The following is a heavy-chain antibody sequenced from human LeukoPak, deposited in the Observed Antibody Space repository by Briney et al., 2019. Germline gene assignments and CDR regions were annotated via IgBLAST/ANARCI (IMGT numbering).Heavy chain of an antibody. CDR2: IYYSGST. CDR3: AKSSGSYYNVDFDY. CDR1: GGSINNYY. V-gene: IGHV4-59*01. J-gene: IGHJ4*02. D-gene: IGHD3-10*01. Sequence: SETLSLTCTVSGGSINNYYWSWIRQPPGKGLEWIGYIYYSGSTNYNPSLKSRVTISIDTSKNQFSLKLSSVAAADTAVYYCAKSSGSYYNVDFDYWGQGTLVTVSS.